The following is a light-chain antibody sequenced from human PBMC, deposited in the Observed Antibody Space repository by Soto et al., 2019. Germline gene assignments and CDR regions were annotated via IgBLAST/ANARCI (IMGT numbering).Light chain of an antibody. CDR3: QQSYSTPPDT. CDR1: QSISNY. V-gene: IGKV1-39*01. CDR2: AAS. J-gene: IGKJ2*01. Sequence: DIQMTQSPSSLSASVGDRVTITCRASQSISNYLNWYQQKPGEAPKLLIYAASTLQHGVPSRFSGGGSGTEFTLTISSLQPEDFATDYCQQSYSTPPDTFGQGTNLDIK.